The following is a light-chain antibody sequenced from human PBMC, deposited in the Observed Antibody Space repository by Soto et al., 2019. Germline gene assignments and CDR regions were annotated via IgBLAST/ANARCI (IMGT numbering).Light chain of an antibody. J-gene: IGKJ4*01. CDR3: QQYHTWPIT. V-gene: IGKV3-15*01. CDR1: QGVSRK. Sequence: VRTKSPATLSVAPGERVTFSCRASQGVSRKLAWYQHKPGQAPRLLISGASTGATGIPARFSGSGSGTEFALTISSLQSEDCAIYYCQQYHTWPITFGGGTNVDIK. CDR2: GAS.